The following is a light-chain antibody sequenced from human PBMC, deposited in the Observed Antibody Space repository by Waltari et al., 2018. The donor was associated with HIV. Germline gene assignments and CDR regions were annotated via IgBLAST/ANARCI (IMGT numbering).Light chain of an antibody. CDR2: DVS. V-gene: IGLV2-14*01. CDR1: SSDVGGYNY. Sequence: QSALTQPPSVSGSPGQSITISCTGTSSDVGGYNYVSWYQQHPGKAPKLMIYDVSKRPSGVSNRFSGSKSGNTASLTISGLQAEDEADYYCSSYTSSSSVFGGGTKLTVL. CDR3: SSYTSSSSV. J-gene: IGLJ3*02.